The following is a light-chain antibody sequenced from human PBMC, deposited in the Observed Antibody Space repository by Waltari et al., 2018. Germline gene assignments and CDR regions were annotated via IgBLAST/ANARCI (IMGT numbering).Light chain of an antibody. CDR3: QQYLATPFT. J-gene: IGKJ3*01. Sequence: DIVMTQSRDSLAVSLGERATINCQSSKSVLSSSNNKNYLGGYQQKPGQPRKVLFYLASTRESGVPDRFSGSGSGTDFTLTISSLQTEDVAVYYCQQYLATPFTFGPGTRVNIK. V-gene: IGKV4-1*01. CDR2: LAS. CDR1: KSVLSSSNNKNY.